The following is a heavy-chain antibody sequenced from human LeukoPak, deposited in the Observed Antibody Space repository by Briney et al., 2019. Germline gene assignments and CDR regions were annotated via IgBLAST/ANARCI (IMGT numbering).Heavy chain of an antibody. V-gene: IGHV3-23*01. D-gene: IGHD3-22*01. Sequence: GGSLRLSCAASGFTFSGYAMSWVRQAPGKGLEWVSSISYSGGSAYYADSVKGRFTISRDNSKNTLYLHMNSLRAEDTAVYYCAKVQKHEYYDSSSYLYVCDYWGQGTLVSVSS. J-gene: IGHJ4*02. CDR3: AKVQKHEYYDSSSYLYVCDY. CDR2: ISYSGGSA. CDR1: GFTFSGYA.